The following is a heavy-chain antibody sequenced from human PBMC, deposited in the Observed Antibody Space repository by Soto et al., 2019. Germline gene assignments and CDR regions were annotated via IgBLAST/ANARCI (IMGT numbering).Heavy chain of an antibody. CDR1: GFTFSSYW. V-gene: IGHV3-7*01. CDR3: AREEDNWNYDYMDV. Sequence: GGSLRLSCASSGFTFSSYWMSWVRQAPGKGLEWVANIKQDGSEKYYVDSVKGRFTISRDNAKNSLYLQMNSLRAEDTAVYYCAREEDNWNYDYMDVWGKGTTVTVSS. D-gene: IGHD1-20*01. CDR2: IKQDGSEK. J-gene: IGHJ6*03.